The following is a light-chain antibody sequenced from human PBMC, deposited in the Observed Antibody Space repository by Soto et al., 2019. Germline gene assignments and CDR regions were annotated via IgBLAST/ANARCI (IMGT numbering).Light chain of an antibody. CDR3: QQYDNLYT. Sequence: DIQMTQSPSSLSASVGDRVTITCQASQDISNYLNWYQHKPGKAPKFLIYDASNLETGVPSRFSGGGSGTDFTFTISSLQPEDIATYYCQQYDNLYTFGQGTKLEIK. V-gene: IGKV1-33*01. J-gene: IGKJ2*01. CDR1: QDISNY. CDR2: DAS.